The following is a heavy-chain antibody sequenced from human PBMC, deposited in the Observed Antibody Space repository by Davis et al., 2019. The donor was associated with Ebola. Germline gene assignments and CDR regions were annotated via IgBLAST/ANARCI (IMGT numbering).Heavy chain of an antibody. V-gene: IGHV5-51*01. D-gene: IGHD1-1*01. CDR1: GYSFNTHW. J-gene: IGHJ4*02. CDR3: TSQGHRGSYLIHDY. CDR2: LHPGTSDI. Sequence: GESLKISCKASGYSFNTHWIGWVRLMPGKGLEWMTHLHPGTSDIKYSPSFQGQVTISVDKSITTAYLQWSSLKASDTAVYYCTSQGHRGSYLIHDYWGQGTQVTVSS.